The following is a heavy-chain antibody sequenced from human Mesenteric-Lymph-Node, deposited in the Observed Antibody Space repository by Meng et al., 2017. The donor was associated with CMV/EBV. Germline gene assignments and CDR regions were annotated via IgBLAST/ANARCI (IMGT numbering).Heavy chain of an antibody. Sequence: GGSLRLSCVASGFTFSSYGMTWVRQAPGKGLEWVSTITGTTGDTYYADSVKGRFTISRDNSKSTLSLQMNSLRAEDTAVYYCAPRITGHYSDAMDVWGQGTTVTVSS. CDR1: GFTFSSYG. D-gene: IGHD3-16*01. V-gene: IGHV3-23*01. J-gene: IGHJ6*02. CDR3: APRITGHYSDAMDV. CDR2: ITGTTGDT.